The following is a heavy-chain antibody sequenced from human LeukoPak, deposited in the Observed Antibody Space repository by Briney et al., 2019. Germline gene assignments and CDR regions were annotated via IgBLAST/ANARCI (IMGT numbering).Heavy chain of an antibody. V-gene: IGHV1-69*04. CDR3: ARVPGMYSSHFDY. D-gene: IGHD6-13*01. CDR1: GGTFSSYA. J-gene: IGHJ4*02. Sequence: SVKVSCKASGGTFSSYAISWVRQAPGQGLEWMGRIIPILGIANYAQKFQGRVTITADKSTSTAYMELSSLRSEDTAVYYCARVPGMYSSHFDYWGQGTLVTVSS. CDR2: IIPILGIA.